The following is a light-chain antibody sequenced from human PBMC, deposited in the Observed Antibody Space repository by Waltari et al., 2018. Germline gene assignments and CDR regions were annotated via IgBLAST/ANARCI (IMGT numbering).Light chain of an antibody. CDR3: QQSYS. CDR1: QSSSDY. J-gene: IGKJ5*01. Sequence: DIQMTQSPSSLSASVGDRVTITCRASQSSSDYLKWYQQKPGQATKLLIYAASTLQSGVPSRFSGSGSGTDFALTISSLQPEDFAPYYCQQSYSFGQGTRLEIK. CDR2: AAS. V-gene: IGKV1-39*01.